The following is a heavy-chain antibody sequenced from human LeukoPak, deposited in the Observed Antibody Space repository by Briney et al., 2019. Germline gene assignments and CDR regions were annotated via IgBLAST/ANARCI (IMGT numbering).Heavy chain of an antibody. CDR2: ISSSSSYI. Sequence: AGGSLRLSCAASGFTFSTYSMNWVRQAPGKGLEWVSYISSSSSYIYYADSVKGRFTFSRDNAKNSLYLQMNSLRAEDTAVYYCATEGASNFDYWGQGTLVTVSS. D-gene: IGHD4-11*01. J-gene: IGHJ4*02. CDR3: ATEGASNFDY. CDR1: GFTFSTYS. V-gene: IGHV3-21*01.